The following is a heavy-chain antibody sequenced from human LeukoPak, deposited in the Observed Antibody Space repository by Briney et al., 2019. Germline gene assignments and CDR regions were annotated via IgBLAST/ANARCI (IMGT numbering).Heavy chain of an antibody. V-gene: IGHV1-2*02. Sequence: ASVKVSCKASGYTSRDYYIHWVRQAPGQGLEWMGWINPKSGGTKYAQKFQGRFTMTRDTSISTAYMELISLRSDDTAVYYCARDPSHYYYTDVWGKGTTVIVSS. CDR1: GYTSRDYY. D-gene: IGHD6-6*01. CDR3: ARDPSHYYYTDV. J-gene: IGHJ6*03. CDR2: INPKSGGT.